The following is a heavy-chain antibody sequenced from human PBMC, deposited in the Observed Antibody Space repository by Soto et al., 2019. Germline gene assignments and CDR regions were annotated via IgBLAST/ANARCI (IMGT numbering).Heavy chain of an antibody. V-gene: IGHV3-21*01. D-gene: IGHD6-6*01. CDR1: GFTFSSYS. CDR3: ARDLEGEEYRNSSLLYGMDV. CDR2: ISSSSSYI. Sequence: GGSLRLSCAASGFTFSSYSMNWVRQAPGKGLEWVSSISSSSSYIYYADSVKGRFTISRDNAKNSLYLQMNSLRAEDTAEYYCARDLEGEEYRNSSLLYGMDVWGQGTTVTVSS. J-gene: IGHJ6*02.